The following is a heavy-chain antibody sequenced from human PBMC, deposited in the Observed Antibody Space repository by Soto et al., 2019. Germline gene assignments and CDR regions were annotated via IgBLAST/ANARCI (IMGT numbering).Heavy chain of an antibody. Sequence: SDTLSLTCTVSGGSISTYYLRWIRQPPGKGLEWIGYIYYSGNTNSNPSLKSRITMSVVTSKNQFSLRLSSVTAADTAVYYCARVGSGSFDYWGQGTLVTVSS. CDR3: ARVGSGSFDY. D-gene: IGHD3-22*01. V-gene: IGHV4-59*01. CDR1: GGSISTYY. J-gene: IGHJ4*02. CDR2: IYYSGNT.